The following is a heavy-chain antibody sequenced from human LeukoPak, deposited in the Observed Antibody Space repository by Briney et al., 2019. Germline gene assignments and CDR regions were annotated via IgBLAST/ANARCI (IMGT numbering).Heavy chain of an antibody. CDR3: ARDRVWFGELLSAFLY. J-gene: IGHJ4*02. CDR1: GYTFTSYG. CDR2: ISAYNGNT. Sequence: ASVKVSCKASGYTFTSYGISWVRQAPGQGLEWMGWISAYNGNTNYAQKLQGRVTMTTDTSTSTAYMELRSLRSDDTAVYYRARDRVWFGELLSAFLYWGQGTLVTVSS. V-gene: IGHV1-18*01. D-gene: IGHD3-10*01.